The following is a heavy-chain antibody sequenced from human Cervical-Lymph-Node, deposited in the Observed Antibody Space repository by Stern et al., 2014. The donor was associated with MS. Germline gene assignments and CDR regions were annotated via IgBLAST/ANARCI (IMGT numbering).Heavy chain of an antibody. CDR2: IYTSGGT. CDR1: GGSISSGSYY. Sequence: QVQLQESGPGLVKPSQTLSLTCTVSGGSISSGSYYWSWIRQPAGKGLEWIGRIYTSGGTNYNPSLKSRFTISGDTSKTKFSLKLSCVTAADTAVYYCARGKYSSGWSLYYFDYWGQGTLVTVSS. CDR3: ARGKYSSGWSLYYFDY. V-gene: IGHV4-61*02. J-gene: IGHJ4*02. D-gene: IGHD6-19*01.